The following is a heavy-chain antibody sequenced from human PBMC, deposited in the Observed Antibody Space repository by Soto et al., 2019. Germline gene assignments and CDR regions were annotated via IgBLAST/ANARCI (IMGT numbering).Heavy chain of an antibody. CDR2: IYSGGST. V-gene: IGHV3-66*01. D-gene: IGHD4-4*01. J-gene: IGHJ6*02. CDR3: AGSDYSDYYYYGMDV. CDR1: GFTVSSNY. Sequence: GGSLRLSCAASGFTVSSNYMSWVRQAPGKGLEWVSVIYSGGSTYYADSVKGRFTISGDNAKNSLHLQMNSLRAEDTAVYYCAGSDYSDYYYYGMDVWGQGTTVTVSS.